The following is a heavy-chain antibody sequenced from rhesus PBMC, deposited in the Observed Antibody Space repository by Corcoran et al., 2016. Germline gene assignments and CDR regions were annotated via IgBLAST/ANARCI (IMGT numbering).Heavy chain of an antibody. CDR3: ARDSWVVGDAWDFDS. V-gene: IGHV2-174*01. Sequence: QVTLKESGPALVKPTQTLTLTCTCSGFSLTTSGMGVGWIRQPPGKALEWLALIYWDDGKRYSTSLTSRLTISKATSKNQFSLHLTSVTAADTAVYYCARDSWVVGDAWDFDSWGQGVLVTVSS. J-gene: IGHJ4*01. D-gene: IGHD1-44*02. CDR2: IYWDDGK. CDR1: GFSLTTSGMG.